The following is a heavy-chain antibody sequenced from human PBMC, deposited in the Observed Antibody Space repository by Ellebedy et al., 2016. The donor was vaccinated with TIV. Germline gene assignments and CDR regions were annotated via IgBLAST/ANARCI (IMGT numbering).Heavy chain of an antibody. CDR2: IYYSGST. CDR3: ARGWGGSSWYGSFGDY. J-gene: IGHJ4*02. V-gene: IGHV4-61*01. D-gene: IGHD6-13*01. Sequence: SETLSLTCTVSGGSVSSGSYYWSWIRQPPGKGLEWIGYIYYSGSTNYNPSLKSRVTISVDTSKNQFSLKLSSVTAADTAVYYCARGWGGSSWYGSFGDYWGQGTLVTVSS. CDR1: GGSVSSGSYY.